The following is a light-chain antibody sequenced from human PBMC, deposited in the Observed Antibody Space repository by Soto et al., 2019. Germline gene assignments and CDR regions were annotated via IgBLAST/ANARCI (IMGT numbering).Light chain of an antibody. Sequence: EIVITQSPATLSVSQGERTTLSCRASQSVSSNLAWYQQKPGQAPRLLIYGASTRVTDIPGRFSGSGSRKEFTLSISSLQSEDFAVYFWQHYDKWLTFTVGHGTNVDIK. CDR1: QSVSSN. V-gene: IGKV3-15*01. CDR3: QHYDKWLTFT. CDR2: GAS. J-gene: IGKJ3*01.